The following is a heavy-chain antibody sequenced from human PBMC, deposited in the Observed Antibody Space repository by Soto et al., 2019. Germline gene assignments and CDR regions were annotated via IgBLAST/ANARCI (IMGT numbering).Heavy chain of an antibody. CDR1: GFTFTSSA. J-gene: IGHJ6*02. V-gene: IGHV1-58*01. CDR3: AADLTYSGYSSSWYKSEYYYVMDV. CDR2: IVVGSGNT. D-gene: IGHD6-13*01. Sequence: SVKVSCKASGFTFTSSAVQWVRQARGQRLEWIGWIVVGSGNTNYAQKFQERVTITRDMSTSTAYMELSSLRSEDTAVYYCAADLTYSGYSSSWYKSEYYYVMDVWG.